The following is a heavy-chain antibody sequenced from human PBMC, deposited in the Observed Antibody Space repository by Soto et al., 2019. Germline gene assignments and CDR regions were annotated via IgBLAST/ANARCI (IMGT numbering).Heavy chain of an antibody. Sequence: QVQLQESGPGLVKPSQTLSLTCTVSGGSISSGGYYWSWIRQHPGKGLEWIGYIYYSGSTYYNPYLRSRVTXSXATXTNQFSLKLSSVTAADAAVYCCARSPEATVTAFDYWGQGPLVTVSS. D-gene: IGHD4-17*01. V-gene: IGHV4-31*03. CDR3: ARSPEATVTAFDY. CDR2: IYYSGST. CDR1: GGSISSGGYY. J-gene: IGHJ4*02.